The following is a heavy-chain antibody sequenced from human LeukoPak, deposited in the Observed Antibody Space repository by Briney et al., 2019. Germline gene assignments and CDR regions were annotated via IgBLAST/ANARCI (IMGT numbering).Heavy chain of an antibody. D-gene: IGHD4-17*01. CDR1: GFTFSSHA. V-gene: IGHV3-30-3*01. CDR2: ISYDGSNK. J-gene: IGHJ3*02. Sequence: GGSLRLSCAASGFTFSSHAMHWVRQAPGKGLEWVAVISYDGSNKYYADSVKGRFTISRDNSKNTLYLQMNSLRAEDTAVYYCARDHGDYFSFAFDIWGQGTMVTVSS. CDR3: ARDHGDYFSFAFDI.